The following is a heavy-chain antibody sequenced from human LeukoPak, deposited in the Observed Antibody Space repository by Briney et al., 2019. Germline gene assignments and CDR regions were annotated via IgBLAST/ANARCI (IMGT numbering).Heavy chain of an antibody. D-gene: IGHD6-19*01. CDR2: INPNSGGT. J-gene: IGHJ4*02. V-gene: IGHV1-2*02. Sequence: ASVKVSCKASGYTFTGYYIHWVRQAPGQGLEWMGWINPNSGGTNYAQKFQGRVTMTRDTSISTAYMELSRLRSDDTAVYYCARRSPTPYSSGWYYFDYWGQGTLVTVSS. CDR1: GYTFTGYY. CDR3: ARRSPTPYSSGWYYFDY.